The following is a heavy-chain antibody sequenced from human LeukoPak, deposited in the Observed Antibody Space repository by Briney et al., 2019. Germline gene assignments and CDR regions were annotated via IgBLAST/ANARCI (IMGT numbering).Heavy chain of an antibody. V-gene: IGHV5-51*01. CDR3: ASRPFETTVVPWDFY. J-gene: IGHJ4*02. D-gene: IGHD4-17*01. Sequence: GESLQISCQGSGYNFNTYWVAWVRQLPRKGLEWMGIIRPMNSDVRYSPSFQGQVAISADRSINTAYLQWSSLTASDTAMYYRASRPFETTVVPWDFYWGQGTQVTVSS. CDR2: IRPMNSDV. CDR1: GYNFNTYW.